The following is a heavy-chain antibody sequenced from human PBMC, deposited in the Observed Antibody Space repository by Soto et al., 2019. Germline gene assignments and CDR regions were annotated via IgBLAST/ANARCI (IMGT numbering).Heavy chain of an antibody. D-gene: IGHD3-9*01. V-gene: IGHV1-46*03. CDR1: GYTFTSYY. CDR2: INPSGGST. J-gene: IGHJ6*03. Sequence: GASVKVSCKASGYTFTSYYMHWVRQAPGQGLEWMGIINPSGGSTSYAQKFQGRVTMTRDTSTSTVYMELSSLRSEDTAVYYCARAYYDILSNYYYYMDVWGKGTTVTVSS. CDR3: ARAYYDILSNYYYYMDV.